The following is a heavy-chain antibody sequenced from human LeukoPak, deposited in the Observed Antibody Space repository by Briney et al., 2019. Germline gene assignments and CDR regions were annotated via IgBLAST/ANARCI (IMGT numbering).Heavy chain of an antibody. D-gene: IGHD6-13*01. J-gene: IGHJ4*02. CDR2: IYPGDSDT. Sequence: GESLKISCKGSGYRFTSYWIGWVRQMPGKGLEWMGIIYPGDSDTRYSPSFQGHVTISADKSINTAYLQWSSLKASDTAMYYCATSDSSWLHFDYWGQGTLVIVSS. CDR3: ATSDSSWLHFDY. CDR1: GYRFTSYW. V-gene: IGHV5-51*01.